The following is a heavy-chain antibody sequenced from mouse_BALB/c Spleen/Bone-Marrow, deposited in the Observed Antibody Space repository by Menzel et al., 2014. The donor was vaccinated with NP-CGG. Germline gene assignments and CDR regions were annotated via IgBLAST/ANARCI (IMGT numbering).Heavy chain of an antibody. CDR3: ARGCYDYDLDY. D-gene: IGHD2-4*01. CDR2: IDPANGNT. V-gene: IGHV14-3*02. CDR1: GFNIKDTY. Sequence: EVQLQQSGAELVKLGASVKLSCTASGFNIKDTYMHWVKQRPEQGLEWIGRIDPANGNTKYDPKFQGKATITADTSSNTAYLQLSSLTSEDTAVYYCARGCYDYDLDYWGQGTTLTVSS. J-gene: IGHJ2*01.